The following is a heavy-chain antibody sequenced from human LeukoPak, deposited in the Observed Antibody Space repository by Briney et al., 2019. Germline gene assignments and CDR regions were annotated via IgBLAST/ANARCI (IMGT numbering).Heavy chain of an antibody. CDR2: IIPIFGTA. CDR1: GGTFSSYA. CDR3: ARQGYCSSTSCYEYLGDAFDI. J-gene: IGHJ3*02. Sequence: SVKVSCKASGGTFSSYAISWVRQAPGQGLEWMGGIIPIFGTANYAQKFQGRVTITTDESASTAYMELSSLRSEDTAVYYCARQGYCSSTSCYEYLGDAFDIWGQGTMVTVSS. V-gene: IGHV1-69*05. D-gene: IGHD2-2*01.